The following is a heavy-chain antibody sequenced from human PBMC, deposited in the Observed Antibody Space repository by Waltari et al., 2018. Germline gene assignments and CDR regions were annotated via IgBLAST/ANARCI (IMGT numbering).Heavy chain of an antibody. V-gene: IGHV4-38-2*01. CDR3: AAVAWHYSVRIDY. CDR1: GHSIRSEYF. CDR2: THHDGTT. Sequence: QVQLQESGPGLVKPSETLSLTCAVFGHSIRSEYFWGWIRQPPGKGLEWIGTTHHDGTTFYSPALQNRITSPLDTSNNQFSLRLRSMTAADTAVYYCAAVAWHYSVRIDYWGQGTLVTVSS. D-gene: IGHD6-19*01. J-gene: IGHJ4*02.